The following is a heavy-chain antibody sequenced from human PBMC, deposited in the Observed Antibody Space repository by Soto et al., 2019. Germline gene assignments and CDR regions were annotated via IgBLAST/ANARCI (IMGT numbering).Heavy chain of an antibody. V-gene: IGHV4-31*03. Sequence: SETRSLTCTVSGGSISSGGYYWSWIRQHPGKGLEWIGYIYYSGSTYYNPSLKSRVTISVDTSKNQFSLKLSSVTAADTAVYYCARKVYIIGWTVMVGYYTYWCQAIL. D-gene: IGHD6-19*01. CDR3: ARKVYIIGWTVMVGYYTY. CDR2: IYYSGST. J-gene: IGHJ4*02. CDR1: GGSISSGGYY.